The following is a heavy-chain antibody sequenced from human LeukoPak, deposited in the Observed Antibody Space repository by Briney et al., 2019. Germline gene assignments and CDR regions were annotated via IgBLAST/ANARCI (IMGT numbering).Heavy chain of an antibody. V-gene: IGHV3-64*01. J-gene: IGHJ4*02. CDR1: GFTFSNYA. Sequence: GGSLRLSCAGSGFTFSNYAMYWVRQAPGKGLENVAGIGSDGDSTYYANSVKGRFTISRDNSKNTLFLQMGSLRAEDMAVYYCARGNVVGATRPFDYWGQGTLVTVSS. D-gene: IGHD1-26*01. CDR3: ARGNVVGATRPFDY. CDR2: IGSDGDST.